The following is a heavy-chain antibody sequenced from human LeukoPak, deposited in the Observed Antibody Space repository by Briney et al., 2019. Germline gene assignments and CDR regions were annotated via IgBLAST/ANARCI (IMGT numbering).Heavy chain of an antibody. CDR1: GFTFSSYW. Sequence: GGSLRLSCAASGFTFSSYWVSWVRQAPGKGLEWVANIKQDGSEKYYVDSVKGRFTISRDNAKNSLYLQMNSLRAEDTAVYYCARGGTRGSYLYWGQGTLVTVSS. CDR2: IKQDGSEK. J-gene: IGHJ4*02. V-gene: IGHV3-7*01. CDR3: ARGGTRGSYLY. D-gene: IGHD1-26*01.